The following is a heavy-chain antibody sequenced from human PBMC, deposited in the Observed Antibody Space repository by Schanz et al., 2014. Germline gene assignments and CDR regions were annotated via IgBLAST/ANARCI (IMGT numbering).Heavy chain of an antibody. J-gene: IGHJ5*02. CDR1: GFTFSSYD. CDR3: ARGEGGYCSGGSCCEWFDP. D-gene: IGHD2-15*01. V-gene: IGHV3-13*01. CDR2: IGTAGDT. Sequence: EVQLVESGGGLVQPGGSLRLSCAASGFTFSSYDMHWVRQATGKGLEWVSAIGTAGDTYYPGAGKGRFTISRENAKNSLYLQMNSLRAGDAAVYFCARGEGGYCSGGSCCEWFDPWGQGTLVTVSS.